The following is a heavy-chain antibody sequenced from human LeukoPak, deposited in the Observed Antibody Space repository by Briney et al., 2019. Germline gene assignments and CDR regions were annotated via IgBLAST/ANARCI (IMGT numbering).Heavy chain of an antibody. CDR2: IKQDGSEK. Sequence: GGSLRLSCAASGFTFSSYWMSWVRQAPGKGLEWVSNIKQDGSEKYYVDSVKGRFTISRDNAKNSLYLQMNSLRAEDTAVYYCARDVDTAMVGDAFDIWGQGTMVTVSS. CDR3: ARDVDTAMVGDAFDI. V-gene: IGHV3-7*01. CDR1: GFTFSSYW. J-gene: IGHJ3*02. D-gene: IGHD5-18*01.